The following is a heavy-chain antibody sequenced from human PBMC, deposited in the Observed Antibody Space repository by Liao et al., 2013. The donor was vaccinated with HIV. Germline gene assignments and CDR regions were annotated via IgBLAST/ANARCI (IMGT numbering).Heavy chain of an antibody. CDR2: VNHSGST. CDR1: GGSIRSSSYY. CDR3: AKEHRGSYSFDY. J-gene: IGHJ4*02. D-gene: IGHD1-26*01. Sequence: QLQLQESGPGLVKPSETLSLSCTVSGGSIRSSSYYWGWIRQPPGKGLEWIGEVNHSGSTNYNPSLKSRVTISIDTSKNQFSLKVNSVTAADTAVYYCAKEHRGSYSFDYWGQGTQVTVSS. V-gene: IGHV4-39*07.